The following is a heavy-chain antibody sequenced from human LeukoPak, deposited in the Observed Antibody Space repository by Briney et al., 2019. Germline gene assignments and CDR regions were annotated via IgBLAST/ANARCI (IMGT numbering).Heavy chain of an antibody. CDR3: ARGFIDYYDSSGYYFPFDY. CDR2: ISAYNGNT. CDR1: GYTFTSYG. V-gene: IGHV1-18*01. J-gene: IGHJ4*02. D-gene: IGHD3-22*01. Sequence: ASVKVSCKASGYTFTSYGISWVRQAPGQGLEWMGWISAYNGNTNYAQKLQGRVTMATDTSTSTAYMELRSLRSDDTAVYYCARGFIDYYDSSGYYFPFDYWGQGTLVTVSS.